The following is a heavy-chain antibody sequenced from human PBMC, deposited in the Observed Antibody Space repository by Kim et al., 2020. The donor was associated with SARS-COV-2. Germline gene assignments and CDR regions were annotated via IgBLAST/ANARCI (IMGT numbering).Heavy chain of an antibody. CDR2: INTNTGNP. Sequence: ASVKVSCKASGYTFTNYAMNWVRQAPGQGLEWMGWINTNTGNPTYAQNFTGRFIFSLDTSVSTAYLQISSLKAEDTAVYYCAREFNSLLLWFGGFDAFDIWGQGTLVTVSS. J-gene: IGHJ3*02. CDR3: AREFNSLLLWFGGFDAFDI. CDR1: GYTFTNYA. V-gene: IGHV7-4-1*02. D-gene: IGHD3-10*01.